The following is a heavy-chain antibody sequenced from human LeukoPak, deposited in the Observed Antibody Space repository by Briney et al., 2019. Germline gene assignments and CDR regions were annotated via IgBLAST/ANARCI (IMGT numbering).Heavy chain of an antibody. CDR1: GFTFSSYA. J-gene: IGHJ4*02. Sequence: GGSLRLSCAASGFTFSSYAMNWVRQAPGKGLEWVSSIGPGVGSTYYADFVKGRFTISRDNSKNTVYLQMNSLRAADTALYYCVTSVQLGWGSMLNYWGQGILVTVSS. D-gene: IGHD7-27*01. CDR2: IGPGVGST. V-gene: IGHV3-23*01. CDR3: VTSVQLGWGSMLNY.